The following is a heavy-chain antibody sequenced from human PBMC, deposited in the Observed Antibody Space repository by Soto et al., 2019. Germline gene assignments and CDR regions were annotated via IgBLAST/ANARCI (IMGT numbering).Heavy chain of an antibody. J-gene: IGHJ4*02. D-gene: IGHD2-2*01. V-gene: IGHV1-69*01. CDR2: IIPIFGTA. CDR1: GGTFSAYA. CDR3: ATHPVGYCSSTSCAIFDY. Sequence: QVQLVQSGAEVKKPGSSVKVSCKASGGTFSAYAISWVRQAPGQGLEWMGGIIPIFGTANYAQKFQVRVTITADESTSTAYMELSSLRSEDTAVYYCATHPVGYCSSTSCAIFDYWGQGTLVTVSS.